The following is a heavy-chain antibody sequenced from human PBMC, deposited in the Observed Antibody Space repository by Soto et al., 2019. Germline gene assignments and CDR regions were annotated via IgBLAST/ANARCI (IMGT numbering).Heavy chain of an antibody. CDR2: IYYSGST. Sequence: SETLSLTCTVSGGSISSSSYYWGWIRQPPGKGLQWIGTIYYSGSTYYNPSLKSRVTISVDTSKNQFSLKLSSVTAADTAVYYCASRGYSYGFSLGMDVWGQGTTVTVSS. CDR3: ASRGYSYGFSLGMDV. J-gene: IGHJ6*02. V-gene: IGHV4-39*01. D-gene: IGHD5-18*01. CDR1: GGSISSSSYY.